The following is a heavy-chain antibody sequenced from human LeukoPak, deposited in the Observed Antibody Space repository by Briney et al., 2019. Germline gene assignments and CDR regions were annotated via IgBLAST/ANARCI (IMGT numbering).Heavy chain of an antibody. D-gene: IGHD2-15*01. V-gene: IGHV1-18*04. Sequence: ASVKVSCKASGYTFTSYGISWVRQAPGQGLEWMGWISAYNGNTNYAQKLQGRVTMTTDTSTSTAYMELRSLRSDDTAVYYCARDGPHYCSSGSCYSDYWGQGTLVTVSS. CDR1: GYTFTSYG. CDR2: ISAYNGNT. CDR3: ARDGPHYCSSGSCYSDY. J-gene: IGHJ4*02.